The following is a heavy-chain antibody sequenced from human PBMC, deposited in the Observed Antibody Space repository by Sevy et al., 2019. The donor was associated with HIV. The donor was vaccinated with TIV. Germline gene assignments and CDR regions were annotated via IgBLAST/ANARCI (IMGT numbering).Heavy chain of an antibody. D-gene: IGHD6-19*01. J-gene: IGHJ4*02. CDR2: IWSDSNNK. CDR3: ARESGVGWFVDY. V-gene: IGHV3-33*01. CDR1: GFTFSSYA. Sequence: GGSLRLSCEASGFTFSSYAIHWVRQAPGKGLEWVAVIWSDSNNKYYTDSVKGRFTISRDNAKNTLYLQMNSLRVDDTALYYCARESGVGWFVDYWGQGTLVTVSS.